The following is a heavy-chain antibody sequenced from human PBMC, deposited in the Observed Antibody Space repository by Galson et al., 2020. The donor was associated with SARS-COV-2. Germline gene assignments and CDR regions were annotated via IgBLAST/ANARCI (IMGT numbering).Heavy chain of an antibody. Sequence: SETLSLTCTVSGGSISSSSYYWGWIRQPPGKGLEWIGSIYYSGSTYYNPSLKSRVTISVDTSKNQFSLKLSSVTAADTAVYYCARLNGPDYYYGMDVWGQGTTVTVSS. CDR1: GGSISSSSYY. J-gene: IGHJ6*02. V-gene: IGHV4-39*01. CDR3: ARLNGPDYYYGMDV. D-gene: IGHD4-17*01. CDR2: IYYSGST.